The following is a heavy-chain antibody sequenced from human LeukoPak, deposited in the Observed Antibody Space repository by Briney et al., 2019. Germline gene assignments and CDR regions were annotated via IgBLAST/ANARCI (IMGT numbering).Heavy chain of an antibody. Sequence: GASVKVSCKASGYTFTIYYMHWVRQAPGQGLEWMGIINPSGGSTSYAQKFQGRVTMTRDTSTSTVYMELSSLRSEDTAVYYCARENRYYYDSSGHLGYWGQGTLVTVSS. CDR1: GYTFTIYY. D-gene: IGHD3-22*01. CDR3: ARENRYYYDSSGHLGY. CDR2: INPSGGST. J-gene: IGHJ4*02. V-gene: IGHV1-46*01.